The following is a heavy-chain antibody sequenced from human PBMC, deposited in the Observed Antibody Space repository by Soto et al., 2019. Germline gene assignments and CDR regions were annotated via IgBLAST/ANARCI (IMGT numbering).Heavy chain of an antibody. CDR1: GFTFSSYS. D-gene: IGHD4-17*01. Sequence: EVQLVESGGGLVQPGGSLRLSCAASGFTFSSYSMNWVRQAPGKGLEWVSYISSSSSTIYYADSVKGRFTISRDNAKNSLYLQMNSLRDEDTAVYYCARVEDGDSVVFHYFDYWGQGTLVTVSS. V-gene: IGHV3-48*02. CDR2: ISSSSSTI. J-gene: IGHJ4*02. CDR3: ARVEDGDSVVFHYFDY.